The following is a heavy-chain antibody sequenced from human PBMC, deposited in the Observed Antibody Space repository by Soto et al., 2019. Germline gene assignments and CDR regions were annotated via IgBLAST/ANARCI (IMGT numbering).Heavy chain of an antibody. CDR1: GFTFSSYS. J-gene: IGHJ4*02. V-gene: IGHV3-48*04. CDR3: ARDKDWAFDY. CDR2: IFVTSTPI. Sequence: EVQLVESGGGLVQPGGSLRLSCVASGFTFSSYSMVWVRQAPGKGLEWISYIFVTSTPIYYADSVKGRFTVSRDNTQNSLFLLMNSLRAEDTDIYYCARDKDWAFDYWGQGTLVTVPS. D-gene: IGHD3-9*01.